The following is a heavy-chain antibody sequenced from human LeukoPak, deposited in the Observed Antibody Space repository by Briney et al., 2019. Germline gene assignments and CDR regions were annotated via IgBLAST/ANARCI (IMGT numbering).Heavy chain of an antibody. Sequence: SETLSLTCTVSGGSISSYYWSWIRQPPGKGLEWIGYIYYSGSTNYNPSLKSRVTISVDTSKNQFSLKLSSVTAADTAVYYCATDPLYGKEDYWGQGTLVTVSS. CDR1: GGSISSYY. V-gene: IGHV4-59*01. CDR3: ATDPLYGKEDY. CDR2: IYYSGST. D-gene: IGHD4-17*01. J-gene: IGHJ4*02.